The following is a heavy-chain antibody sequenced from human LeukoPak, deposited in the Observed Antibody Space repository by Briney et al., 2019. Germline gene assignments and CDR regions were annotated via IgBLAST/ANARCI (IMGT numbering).Heavy chain of an antibody. CDR3: AGARGWEFSS. D-gene: IGHD1-26*01. CDR2: IQQDGSVQ. Sequence: GGSLRLSCAAYRFTFITYWMGWVRQAPGKGLEWVATIQQDGSVQHYLDSVKGRFTISRDNGQNSLYLQMNTLRAEDTAVYYCAGARGWEFSSWGQGTLVTVSS. J-gene: IGHJ5*02. CDR1: RFTFITYW. V-gene: IGHV3-7*01.